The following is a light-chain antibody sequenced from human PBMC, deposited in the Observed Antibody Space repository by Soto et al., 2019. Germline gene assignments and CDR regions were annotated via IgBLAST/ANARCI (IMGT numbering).Light chain of an antibody. Sequence: EIVLTQSPGTLSLSPGERATLSCRASQSVSSSYLAWYQQKPGQAPRLLIYGASSRATGIPDRFSGSGSGTYFTLTRSILEPEGFAVYYCQQYGSSQTFGPGTKVDIK. CDR2: GAS. CDR3: QQYGSSQT. V-gene: IGKV3-20*01. CDR1: QSVSSSY. J-gene: IGKJ3*01.